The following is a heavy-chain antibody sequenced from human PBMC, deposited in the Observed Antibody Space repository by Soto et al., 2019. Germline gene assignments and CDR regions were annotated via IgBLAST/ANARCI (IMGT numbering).Heavy chain of an antibody. J-gene: IGHJ6*02. V-gene: IGHV1-24*01. CDR3: ATHGEIPGSPYYGMDV. Sequence: QVQLVQSGAEVKKPGASVKVSCKVSGYTLTELSMHWVRQAPGKGIEWLGGFDPEDGETIYAQKFQGRVTMTEDTSTDTAYMELSSLRSEDTAVYYCATHGEIPGSPYYGMDVWGQGTTVTVSS. CDR2: FDPEDGET. D-gene: IGHD3-10*01. CDR1: GYTLTELS.